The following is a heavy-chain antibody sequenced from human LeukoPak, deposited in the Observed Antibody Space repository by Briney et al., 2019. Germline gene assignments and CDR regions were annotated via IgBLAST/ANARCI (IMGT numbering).Heavy chain of an antibody. CDR2: VYYGGST. CDR3: ASSYDILTGYPQGTFDY. Sequence: PSETLSLTCTVSGGSISSYYWSWIRQPPGKGLEWIGYVYYGGSTNYNPSLKSRVTISVDTSKNQFSLKLSSVTAADTAVYYCASSYDILTGYPQGTFDYWGQGTLVTVSS. CDR1: GGSISSYY. V-gene: IGHV4-59*08. J-gene: IGHJ4*02. D-gene: IGHD3-9*01.